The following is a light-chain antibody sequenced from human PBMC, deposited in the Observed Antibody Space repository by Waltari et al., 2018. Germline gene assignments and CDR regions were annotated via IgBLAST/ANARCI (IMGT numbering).Light chain of an antibody. CDR3: QQYNRWPPIT. CDR2: DAS. Sequence: VVLTQSPATLSVSPGESANISCRASQSVSSNLAWYQQKPGQAPRLLIYDASTRASSIPARFRGSGSGTEFTLTINSLQSEDSATYYCQQYNRWPPITFDQGTRLDIK. CDR1: QSVSSN. V-gene: IGKV3-15*01. J-gene: IGKJ5*01.